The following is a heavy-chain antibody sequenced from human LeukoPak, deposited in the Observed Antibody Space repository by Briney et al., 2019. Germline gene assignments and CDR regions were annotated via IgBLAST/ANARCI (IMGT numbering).Heavy chain of an antibody. D-gene: IGHD3-10*01. Sequence: GGSLRLSCAASGFTFSSYAMSWVRQAPGKGLEWVSAISGSGGSTYYADSVKGRFTISRDNSKNTLYLPMNSLRAEDTAVYYCAKDLRTLNYYGWDQINWFGPWGQGTLVTVSS. V-gene: IGHV3-23*01. CDR2: ISGSGGST. CDR3: AKDLRTLNYYGWDQINWFGP. J-gene: IGHJ5*02. CDR1: GFTFSSYA.